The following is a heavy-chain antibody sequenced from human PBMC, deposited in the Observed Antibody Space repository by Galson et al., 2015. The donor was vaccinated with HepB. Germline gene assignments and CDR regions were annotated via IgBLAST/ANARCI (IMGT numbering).Heavy chain of an antibody. V-gene: IGHV4-39*01. CDR1: GGSISSSSYY. J-gene: IGHJ4*02. Sequence: ETLSLTCTVSGGSISSSSYYWGWIRQPPGQGLEWIGSIYYSGSTYYNPSLKSRVTISVDTSKNQFSLKLSSVTATDTAVYYCARTVAGTGASDYWGQGTLVTVSS. CDR2: IYYSGST. D-gene: IGHD6-19*01. CDR3: ARTVAGTGASDY.